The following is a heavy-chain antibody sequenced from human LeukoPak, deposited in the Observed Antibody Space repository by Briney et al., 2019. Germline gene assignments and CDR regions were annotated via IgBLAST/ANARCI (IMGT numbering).Heavy chain of an antibody. CDR3: ARETSGNYYFDG. J-gene: IGHJ4*02. D-gene: IGHD1-26*01. V-gene: IGHV3-21*01. Sequence: GGSLRLSCAASGFTFSSYIMKWVRQAPGKGLAWVSSIDTGGNYIYYADSVKGRFTISRDNAKNSLYLQMNSLRGEDTAVYYCARETSGNYYFDGWGRGTLVTVSS. CDR2: IDTGGNYI. CDR1: GFTFSSYI.